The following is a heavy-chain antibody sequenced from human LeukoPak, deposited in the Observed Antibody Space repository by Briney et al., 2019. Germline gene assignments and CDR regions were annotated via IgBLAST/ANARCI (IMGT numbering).Heavy chain of an antibody. J-gene: IGHJ4*02. CDR3: ARLREIPVFGVVTKSTSYFDY. D-gene: IGHD3-3*01. CDR2: INSDGSST. CDR1: GFTFRSYW. V-gene: IGHV3-74*01. Sequence: GSLRLSCAASGFTFRSYWMHWVRQAPGKGLVWVSRINSDGSSTSYADSVKGRFTISRDNAKNTLYLQMNSLRAEDTAVYYCARLREIPVFGVVTKSTSYFDYWGQGTLVTVSS.